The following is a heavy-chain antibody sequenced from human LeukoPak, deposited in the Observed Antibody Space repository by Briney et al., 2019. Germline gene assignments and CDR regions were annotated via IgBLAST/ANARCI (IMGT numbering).Heavy chain of an antibody. CDR2: IYYSETT. V-gene: IGHV4-59*01. Sequence: PSESLSLTCTVSGGSISSYYWSWIRPPPGKGLEWIGYIYYSETTNYNPSLKSRVAISVDTSKRQFSLKLSSVTAADTAVYYCARGRLLEWFDNWGQGTLVSVSS. J-gene: IGHJ5*02. D-gene: IGHD3-3*01. CDR3: ARGRLLEWFDN. CDR1: GGSISSYY.